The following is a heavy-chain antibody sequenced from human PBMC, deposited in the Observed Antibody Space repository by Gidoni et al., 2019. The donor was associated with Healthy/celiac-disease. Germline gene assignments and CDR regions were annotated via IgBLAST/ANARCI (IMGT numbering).Heavy chain of an antibody. D-gene: IGHD3-3*01. J-gene: IGHJ5*02. CDR2: INHSGST. Sequence: QVQLQQWGAGLLKPSETLSLTCAVYGGSFSGYYWSWIRQPPGKGLEWIGEINHSGSTNYNPALKSRVTISVDTPKNQFSLKLSSVTAADTAVYYCARDYDFWRTPHRARRFDPWGQGTLVTVSS. CDR3: ARDYDFWRTPHRARRFDP. CDR1: GGSFSGYY. V-gene: IGHV4-34*01.